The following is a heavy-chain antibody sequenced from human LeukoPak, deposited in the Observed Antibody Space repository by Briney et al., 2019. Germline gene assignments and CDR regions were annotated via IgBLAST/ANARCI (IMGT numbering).Heavy chain of an antibody. CDR2: ISAYNGNT. J-gene: IGHJ4*02. V-gene: IGHV1-18*01. CDR1: GYTFTSYG. D-gene: IGHD2-8*01. CDR3: ARPQTYCTNGVCYRGGFDY. Sequence: ASVKVSCKASGYTFTSYGISWVRQAPGQGLEWMGWISAYNGNTNYAQKLQGRVTMTTDTSTSTAYMELRSLRSDDTAVYYCARPQTYCTNGVCYRGGFDYWGQGTLVTVSS.